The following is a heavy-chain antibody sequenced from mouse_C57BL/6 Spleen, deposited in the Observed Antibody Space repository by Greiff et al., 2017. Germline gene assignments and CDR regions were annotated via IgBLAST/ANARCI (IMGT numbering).Heavy chain of an antibody. CDR2: ISSGGDYI. CDR3: TRDDYGSSPRFAY. Sequence: EVKLMESGEGLVKPGGSLKLSCAASGFTFSSYAMSWVRQTPDKRLEWVAYISSGGDYIYYADTVKGRFAISRDNARNTLYLQMSSLKSEDTAMYYCTRDDYGSSPRFAYWGQGTLVTVSA. J-gene: IGHJ3*01. CDR1: GFTFSSYA. V-gene: IGHV5-9-1*02. D-gene: IGHD1-1*01.